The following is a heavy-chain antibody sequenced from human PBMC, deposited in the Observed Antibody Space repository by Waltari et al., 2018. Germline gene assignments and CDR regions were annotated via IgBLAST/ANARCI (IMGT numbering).Heavy chain of an antibody. CDR1: GNTLTGYY. D-gene: IGHD7-27*01. CDR3: ALLPNFNEYLFDF. J-gene: IGHJ4*02. Sequence: VQLVQSGAEVKNPGASVRISCKISGNTLTGYYLHWVRQAPGQGLEFLGWMHPANGGTRYTQKFQGRVALTRDTSIETSYMELSRLTSEDMAIYFCALLPNFNEYLFDFWGQGTLVTVSS. CDR2: MHPANGGT. V-gene: IGHV1-2*02.